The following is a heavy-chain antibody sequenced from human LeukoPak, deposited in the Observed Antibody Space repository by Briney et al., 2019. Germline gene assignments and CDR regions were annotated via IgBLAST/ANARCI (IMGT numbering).Heavy chain of an antibody. V-gene: IGHV1-69*04. D-gene: IGHD5/OR15-5a*01. CDR2: IIPILGIA. CDR3: ATDALSLWFDP. Sequence: GASVKVSCKSSGGTFSSYAISWVRQAPGQGLEWMGRIIPILGIANYAQKFQGRVTITADKSTSTAYMELSSLRSEDTAVYYCATDALSLWFDPWGQGTLVTVSS. J-gene: IGHJ5*02. CDR1: GGTFSSYA.